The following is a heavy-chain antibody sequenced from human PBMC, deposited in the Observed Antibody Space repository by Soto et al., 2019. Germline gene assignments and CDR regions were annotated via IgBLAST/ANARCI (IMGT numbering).Heavy chain of an antibody. J-gene: IGHJ4*02. Sequence: TGGSLRLSCAASGLSFSSYNMNWVRQAPGKGLEWVSYITSSSGIIYYADSVKGRFTISRDNAKNSLYLQMNSLRAEDTAVYYCARDRGSYYGSTFDYWGQGTPVTVSS. D-gene: IGHD1-26*01. CDR2: ITSSSGII. CDR3: ARDRGSYYGSTFDY. CDR1: GLSFSSYN. V-gene: IGHV3-48*01.